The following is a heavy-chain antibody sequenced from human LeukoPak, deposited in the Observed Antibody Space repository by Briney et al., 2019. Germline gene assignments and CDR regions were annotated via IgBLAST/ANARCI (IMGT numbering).Heavy chain of an antibody. CDR2: ISSSSSYI. Sequence: GGSLRLSCAASGFTFSSYVMSWVRQAPGKGLVWVSSISSSSSYIYYADSVKGRFTISRDNSENTLHLEMNNLRHDDTAIYYCARGIHFRNVWHVREWGQGTLLTVSS. J-gene: IGHJ4*02. D-gene: IGHD1-26*01. CDR3: ARGIHFRNVWHVRE. CDR1: GFTFSSYV. V-gene: IGHV3-21*01.